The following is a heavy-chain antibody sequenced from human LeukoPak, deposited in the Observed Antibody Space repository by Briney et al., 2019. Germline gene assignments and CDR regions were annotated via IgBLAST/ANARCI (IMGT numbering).Heavy chain of an antibody. D-gene: IGHD3-10*01. CDR3: ARDYDSDIYYNVKAFDV. Sequence: SETLSLTCTVSGGSIGSYYWSWMRQPPGKGLEWIGYIYYSGSTNYNTPLKSRVTISVDTSKNQFSLKLSSVTAADTAVYYCARDYDSDIYYNVKAFDVWGQGTMVTVSS. CDR1: GGSIGSYY. V-gene: IGHV4-59*12. J-gene: IGHJ3*01. CDR2: IYYSGST.